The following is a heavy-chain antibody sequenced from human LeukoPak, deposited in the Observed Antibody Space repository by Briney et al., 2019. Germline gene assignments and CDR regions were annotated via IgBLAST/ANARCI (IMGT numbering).Heavy chain of an antibody. D-gene: IGHD3-22*01. Sequence: GGSLRLSCAASGFTFSSYGMNWVRQAPGKGLEWVAFIRYDGSNKYYADSVKGRFTISRDNSKNTLYLQMNSLRAEDTAVYYCAKERYYYDSSPQDAFDIWGQGTMVTVSS. J-gene: IGHJ3*02. V-gene: IGHV3-30*02. CDR2: IRYDGSNK. CDR1: GFTFSSYG. CDR3: AKERYYYDSSPQDAFDI.